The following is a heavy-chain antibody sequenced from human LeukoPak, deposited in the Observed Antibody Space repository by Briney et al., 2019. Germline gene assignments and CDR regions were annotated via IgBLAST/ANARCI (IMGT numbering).Heavy chain of an antibody. CDR3: ARHGKGVIPAARDPIDY. CDR1: GGSLSGYY. Sequence: SETLSLTCAVYGGSLSGYYWTWIRHSPGKGLEWIGSIYYSGSTYYNPSLKSRVTISVDTSKNQFSLKLSSVTAADTAVYYCARHGKGVIPAARDPIDYWGQGTLVTVSS. D-gene: IGHD2-2*01. V-gene: IGHV4-39*01. CDR2: IYYSGST. J-gene: IGHJ4*02.